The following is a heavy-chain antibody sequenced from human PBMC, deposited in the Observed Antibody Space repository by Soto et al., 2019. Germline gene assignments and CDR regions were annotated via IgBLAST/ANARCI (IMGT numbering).Heavy chain of an antibody. V-gene: IGHV3-33*01. D-gene: IGHD6-19*01. CDR3: ARDKGRGWPPDFDY. CDR2: ICYDGSNK. Sequence: QVQLVESGGGVVQPGRSLRLSCAASGFTFSSYGMHWVRQAPGKGLEWVAVICYDGSNKYYADSVKGRFTISRDNSKNTLYLQMNSLSAEDTAVYYCARDKGRGWPPDFDYWGQGTLVTVSS. CDR1: GFTFSSYG. J-gene: IGHJ4*02.